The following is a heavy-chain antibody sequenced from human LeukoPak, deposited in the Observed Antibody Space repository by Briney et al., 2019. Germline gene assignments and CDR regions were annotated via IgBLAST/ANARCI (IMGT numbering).Heavy chain of an antibody. J-gene: IGHJ4*02. CDR2: IIPILGIA. Sequence: GASVKVSCKASGGTFSSYAISWVRQAPGQGLEWMGRIIPILGIANYAQKFQGRVTITADTSTSTAYMELRSLRSDDTAVYYCASSAALSGYWGQGTLVTVSS. V-gene: IGHV1-69*04. CDR1: GGTFSSYA. D-gene: IGHD2-2*01. CDR3: ASSAALSGY.